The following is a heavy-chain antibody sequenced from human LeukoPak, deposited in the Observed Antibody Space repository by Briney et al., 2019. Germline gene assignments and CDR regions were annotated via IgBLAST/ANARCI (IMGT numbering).Heavy chain of an antibody. CDR1: GYTFTDYF. CDR2: IGPDSGAT. Sequence: GASVKVSCKASGYTFTDYFLHWVRQAPGQGLEWMGWIGPDSGATNYAQKFRGKVTMTRDMSINTAYMGVSSLSSDDTAVYYCARDIRPRVESFDYWGQGTLVTVSS. D-gene: IGHD3-3*01. J-gene: IGHJ4*02. V-gene: IGHV1-2*02. CDR3: ARDIRPRVESFDY.